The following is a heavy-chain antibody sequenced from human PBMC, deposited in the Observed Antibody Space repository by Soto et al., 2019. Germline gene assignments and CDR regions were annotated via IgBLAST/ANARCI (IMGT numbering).Heavy chain of an antibody. Sequence: QVQLQESGPGLVKPSQTLSLTCTLSGGSISSGNYYWSWIRQHPGKGLEWIGYIYYSGSTHYNPSLQSRVTTSLDTSNNHFSLKLSSVTAADTPVYYCARMGLHLGELSRNWFDPWGQGTLVTVSS. J-gene: IGHJ5*02. CDR1: GGSISSGNYY. CDR3: ARMGLHLGELSRNWFDP. V-gene: IGHV4-31*03. CDR2: IYYSGST. D-gene: IGHD3-16*02.